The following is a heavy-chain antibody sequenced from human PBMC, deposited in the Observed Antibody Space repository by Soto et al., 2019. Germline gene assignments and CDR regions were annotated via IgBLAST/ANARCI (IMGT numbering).Heavy chain of an antibody. CDR1: GFTFSSYG. J-gene: IGHJ6*02. Sequence: GGSLRLSCAASGFTFSSYGMHWVRQAPGKGLEWVAVIWYDGSNKYYADSVKGRFTISRDNSKNTLYLQMNSLRAEDTAVYYCARARYSSGWYSYYYGMDVWGQGTAVTVYS. V-gene: IGHV3-33*01. D-gene: IGHD6-19*01. CDR2: IWYDGSNK. CDR3: ARARYSSGWYSYYYGMDV.